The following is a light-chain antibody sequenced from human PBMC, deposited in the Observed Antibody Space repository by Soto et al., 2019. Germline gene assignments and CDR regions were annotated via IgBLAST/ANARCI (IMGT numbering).Light chain of an antibody. J-gene: IGKJ5*01. CDR3: QQYNNWPPIT. Sequence: EIVLKQSPATLSVSQGERATLSCRASQSVSSNVAWYQQIPGQTPRLLIYGASTRATTIPVRFSGSGSGTEFTLTISSLQSEDFAVYYCQQYNNWPPITFGQGTRLEI. V-gene: IGKV3-15*01. CDR2: GAS. CDR1: QSVSSN.